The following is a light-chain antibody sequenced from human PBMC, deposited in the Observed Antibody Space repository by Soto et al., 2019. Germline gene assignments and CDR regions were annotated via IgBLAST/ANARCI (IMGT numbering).Light chain of an antibody. J-gene: IGKJ4*01. CDR2: SAS. CDR1: QTVGND. CDR3: QQRSNWPPT. V-gene: IGKV3-11*01. Sequence: IVLTQSPATLSLSPGERATLSCRASQTVGNDLVWYHQKRGQAPRLLNYSASNRATGIPARFSGSGSGTDFPLTISSLEPEDCAAYYCQQRSNWPPTFGGGTKVEIK.